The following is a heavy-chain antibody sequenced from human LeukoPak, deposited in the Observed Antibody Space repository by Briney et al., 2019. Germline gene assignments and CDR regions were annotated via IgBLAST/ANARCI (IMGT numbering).Heavy chain of an antibody. Sequence: SETLSLTCVVYDGSFSGYYWSWIRQPPGKGLEWIGEINHSGTTNHNPSLKSRVAISVDTSKNQFSLKLSSVTAADTAVYYCEGGSWYFQDAFDIWGQGTMVTVSS. CDR1: DGSFSGYY. V-gene: IGHV4-34*01. J-gene: IGHJ3*02. CDR3: EGGSWYFQDAFDI. D-gene: IGHD6-13*01. CDR2: INHSGTT.